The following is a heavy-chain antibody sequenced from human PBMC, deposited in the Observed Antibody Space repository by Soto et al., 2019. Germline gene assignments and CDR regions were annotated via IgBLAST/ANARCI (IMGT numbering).Heavy chain of an antibody. Sequence: QVQLVQSGAEVKKPGASVKVSCKAAGYTFTSYAMHWVRQAPGQRLEWMGWINAGNGNTKYSQKFQGRVTITRDTSASTGYMELSSMRSEDTAVYYCARDLDCSGGSCYSGGRWDYWGQGTLVTVSS. CDR2: INAGNGNT. CDR3: ARDLDCSGGSCYSGGRWDY. J-gene: IGHJ4*02. V-gene: IGHV1-3*01. CDR1: GYTFTSYA. D-gene: IGHD2-15*01.